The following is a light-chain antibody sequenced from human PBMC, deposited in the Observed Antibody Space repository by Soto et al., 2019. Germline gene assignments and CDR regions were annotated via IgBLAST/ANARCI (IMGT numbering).Light chain of an antibody. CDR2: AAS. CDR1: QGISSW. V-gene: IGKV1-12*01. J-gene: IGKJ1*01. Sequence: DIQMTQSPSSVSASVGDRVTITCRASQGISSWLAWYQQKPGKAPKLLIYAASSLQSGVQSRFSGSGSETHFTLTIRRLEPEDFAVYYCKQYGSLSWTFGQGTKVDIK. CDR3: KQYGSLSWT.